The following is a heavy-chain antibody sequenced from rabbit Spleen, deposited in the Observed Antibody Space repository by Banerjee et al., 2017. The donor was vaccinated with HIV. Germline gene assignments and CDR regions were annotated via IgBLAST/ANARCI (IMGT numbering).Heavy chain of an antibody. CDR2: IYTSSGST. J-gene: IGHJ4*01. V-gene: IGHV1S45*01. Sequence: QEQLEESGGDLVKPEGSLTLTCTVSGFSFSSSYYMCWVRQAPGKGLEWIACIYTSSGSTWYASWANGRFTISKTSSTTAILQMTTRTAADAATYFFGRDGNIGSYCFDLWGPGTLVTVS. D-gene: IGHD5-1*01. CDR3: GRDGNIGSYCFDL. CDR1: GFSFSSSYY.